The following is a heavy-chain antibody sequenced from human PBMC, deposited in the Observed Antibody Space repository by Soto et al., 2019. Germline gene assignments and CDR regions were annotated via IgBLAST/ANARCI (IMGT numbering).Heavy chain of an antibody. V-gene: IGHV3-23*01. Sequence: GGSLRLSCAASGFTFSSYAMSWVRQAPGKGLEWVSAISGSGGSTYYADSVKGRFTISRDNSKNTLYLQMNSLRAEDTAVYYCAKDLGDYDYIWGSYRLPGDYWCQGTLVTVSS. CDR1: GFTFSSYA. J-gene: IGHJ4*02. D-gene: IGHD3-16*02. CDR2: ISGSGGST. CDR3: AKDLGDYDYIWGSYRLPGDY.